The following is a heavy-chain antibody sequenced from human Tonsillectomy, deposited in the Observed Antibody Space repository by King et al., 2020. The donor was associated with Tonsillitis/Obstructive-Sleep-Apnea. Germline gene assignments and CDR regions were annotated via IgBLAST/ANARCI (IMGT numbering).Heavy chain of an antibody. V-gene: IGHV3-74*01. CDR2: IDGDGSST. CDR1: GFTFSSYW. D-gene: IGHD4-17*01. CDR3: TSLTTVTTKLDF. Sequence: VQLVESGGGLVQPGGSLRLSSAASGFTFSSYWMHWVRQAPGKGLVWVSRIDGDGSSTTYADSVKGRFTISRDNAKNTLYLQMNSLRAEDTAVYYCTSLTTVTTKLDFWGQGALVTVSS. J-gene: IGHJ4*02.